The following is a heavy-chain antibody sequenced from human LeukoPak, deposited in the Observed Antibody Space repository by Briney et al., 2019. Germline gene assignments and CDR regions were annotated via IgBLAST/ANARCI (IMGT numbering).Heavy chain of an antibody. CDR3: ARGTEDSSRSTFDY. J-gene: IGHJ4*02. Sequence: SETLSLTCTVSGGSISSSSYYRGWIRQPPGKGLEWIGSIYYSGSTYYNPSLKSRVTISVDTSKNQFSLKLSSVTAADTAVYYCARGTEDSSRSTFDYWGQGTLVTVSS. D-gene: IGHD3-22*01. CDR1: GGSISSSSYY. CDR2: IYYSGST. V-gene: IGHV4-39*07.